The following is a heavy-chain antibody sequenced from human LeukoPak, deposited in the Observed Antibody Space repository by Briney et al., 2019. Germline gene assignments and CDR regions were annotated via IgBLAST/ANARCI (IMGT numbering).Heavy chain of an antibody. Sequence: ASVKVSCKASGYTFTSYYMHWVRQAPGQGLEWMGIINPSGGSTSYAQKFQGRVTITADESTSTAYMELSSLRSEDTAVYYCARRHGYSSSWYRPFDYWGQGTLVTVSS. J-gene: IGHJ4*02. CDR1: GYTFTSYY. CDR2: INPSGGST. V-gene: IGHV1-46*01. D-gene: IGHD6-13*01. CDR3: ARRHGYSSSWYRPFDY.